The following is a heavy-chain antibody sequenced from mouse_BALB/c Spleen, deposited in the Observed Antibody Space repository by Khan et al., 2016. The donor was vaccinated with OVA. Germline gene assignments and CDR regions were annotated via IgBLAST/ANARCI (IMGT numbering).Heavy chain of an antibody. J-gene: IGHJ3*01. V-gene: IGHV14-3*02. D-gene: IGHD4-1*01. CDR3: ARDYWDVFAY. CDR1: GFNIKDTY. Sequence: EVQLQESGAELVKPGASVKLSCTASGFNIKDTYMHWVKQRPEQGLEWIGRIDPANGNTKYDPKFQGKATITADTSSNTAYLQLTSLTSEDTAVYYCARDYWDVFAYWGQGTLVTVSA. CDR2: IDPANGNT.